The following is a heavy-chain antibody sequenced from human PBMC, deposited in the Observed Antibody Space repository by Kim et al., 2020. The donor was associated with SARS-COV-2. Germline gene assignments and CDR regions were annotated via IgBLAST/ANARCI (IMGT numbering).Heavy chain of an antibody. D-gene: IGHD3-22*01. CDR2: INAANGNT. V-gene: IGHV1-3*01. Sequence: ASVKVSCKASGYSFSSYTIHWVRQAPGQGLDWMGWINAANGNTKHSQTFQGRVTITRDTSASTAYMELSSLSSEDTAVYYCARVRERDYYDSSGYRSGYYYGMDVWGQGTTVTVS. CDR1: GYSFSSYT. J-gene: IGHJ6*02. CDR3: ARVRERDYYDSSGYRSGYYYGMDV.